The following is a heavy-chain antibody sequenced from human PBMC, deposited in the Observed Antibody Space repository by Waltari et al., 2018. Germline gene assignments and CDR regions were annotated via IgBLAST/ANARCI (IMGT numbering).Heavy chain of an antibody. CDR1: EFIVRNNY. J-gene: IGHJ3*01. D-gene: IGHD3-16*01. CDR2: INAGCGS. CDR3: ATLGAYLGAFEV. V-gene: IGHV3-53*02. Sequence: EVQLVETGGALIHPGWSLRLSCAASEFIVRNNYMAWVRQAPGKGLEWVSVINAGCGSDSADTVRGRFTISRDNSKNTLYLEMNALRPDDTAVYYCATLGAYLGAFEVWGRGTMVTVSS.